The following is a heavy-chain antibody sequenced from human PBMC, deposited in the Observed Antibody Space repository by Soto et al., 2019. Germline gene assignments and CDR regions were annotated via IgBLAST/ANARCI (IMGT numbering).Heavy chain of an antibody. J-gene: IGHJ6*02. Sequence: QVQLVQSGDEMKKPGASVRVSCKASGYIFVNYGIAWVRQAPGQGLEWMGWISPYTGDTHSASKVQGRLTMTTDTSPSTAYMYLGSLTAEDTAGYYCAMGDKYVPTTPQDFWGQGTTVTVSS. V-gene: IGHV1-18*01. D-gene: IGHD3-16*01. CDR2: ISPYTGDT. CDR3: AMGDKYVPTTPQDF. CDR1: GYIFVNYG.